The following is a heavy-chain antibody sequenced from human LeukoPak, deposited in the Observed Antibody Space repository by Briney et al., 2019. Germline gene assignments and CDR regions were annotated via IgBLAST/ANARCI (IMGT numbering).Heavy chain of an antibody. CDR3: ARNTPYYYDSTWGINWFDP. Sequence: SVKVSCKASGGTFSSYAISWVRQAPGQGLEWMGGIIPIFGTANYAQKFQGRVTITADESTSTACMELSSLRSEDTAVYYCARNTPYYYDSTWGINWFDPWGQGTLVTVSS. CDR2: IIPIFGTA. V-gene: IGHV1-69*13. D-gene: IGHD3-22*01. CDR1: GGTFSSYA. J-gene: IGHJ5*02.